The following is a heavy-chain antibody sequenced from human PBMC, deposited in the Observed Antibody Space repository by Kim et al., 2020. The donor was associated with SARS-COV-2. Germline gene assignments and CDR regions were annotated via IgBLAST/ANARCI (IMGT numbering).Heavy chain of an antibody. CDR2: INAGNGNT. V-gene: IGHV1-3*01. J-gene: IGHJ4*02. D-gene: IGHD2-15*01. CDR3: ARGYCSGGSCYSY. Sequence: ASVKVSCKASGYTFTSYAMHWVRQAPGQRLEWMGWINAGNGNTKYSQKFQGRVTITRDTYASTAYMELRSLRSEDTAVYYCARGYCSGGSCYSYWGQGTLVTVSS. CDR1: GYTFTSYA.